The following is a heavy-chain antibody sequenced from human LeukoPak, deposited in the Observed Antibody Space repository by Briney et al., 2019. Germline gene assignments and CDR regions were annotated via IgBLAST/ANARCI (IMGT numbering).Heavy chain of an antibody. V-gene: IGHV4-31*03. CDR2: ISYTGST. CDR1: GASISSGGCY. CDR3: ARDTSTGYFDY. J-gene: IGHJ4*02. D-gene: IGHD2/OR15-2a*01. Sequence: SETLSLTCTVSGASISSGGCYWSWIRQHPGKGLEWIGYISYTGSTYYNPSLKSRVTISVDTSKNQFSLKLSSVTAADTAVYYCARDTSTGYFDYWGQGTLVTASS.